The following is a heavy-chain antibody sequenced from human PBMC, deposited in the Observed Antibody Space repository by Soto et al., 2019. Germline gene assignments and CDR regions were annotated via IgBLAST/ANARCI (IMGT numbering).Heavy chain of an antibody. Sequence: QVQLVESGGGVVQPGRSLRLSCAASGFTFRESGMFWVRQVPGKGLEWVAVITYDGSNAYYQDSVKGRFTISRDNSTGTVNLQMNSLRAEDTAVYYCAKDGCHYPWVSFVMDVWGKGTTVTVSS. CDR3: AKDGCHYPWVSFVMDV. D-gene: IGHD6-19*01. CDR2: ITYDGSNA. J-gene: IGHJ6*03. V-gene: IGHV3-30*18. CDR1: GFTFRESG.